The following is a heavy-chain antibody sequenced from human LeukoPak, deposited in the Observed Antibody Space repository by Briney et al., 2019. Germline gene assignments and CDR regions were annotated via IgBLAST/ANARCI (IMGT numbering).Heavy chain of an antibody. CDR3: ARETYYSSGNVYNRIDY. D-gene: IGHD3-10*01. Sequence: ASVKVSCKASGYTFTRSYMHWVRQAPGQGLEGMGWINPNSGGTNYAQKFQGRVTMTRDTSISTAYMELSRLTSDDAAVYFCARETYYSSGNVYNRIDYWGQGTLVTVSS. CDR1: GYTFTRSY. J-gene: IGHJ4*02. V-gene: IGHV1-2*02. CDR2: INPNSGGT.